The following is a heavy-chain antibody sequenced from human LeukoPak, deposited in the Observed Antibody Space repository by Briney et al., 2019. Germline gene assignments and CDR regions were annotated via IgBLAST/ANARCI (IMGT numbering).Heavy chain of an antibody. CDR3: ARVRIDYYDSSGYCFDY. Sequence: PSQTLSLTCTVSGGSISSGDYSWSWIRQPPGKGLEWIGYIYYSGSTYYNPSLKSRVTISVDTSKNQFSLKLSSVTAADTAVYYCARVRIDYYDSSGYCFDYWGQGTLVTVSS. CDR2: IYYSGST. V-gene: IGHV4-30-4*01. D-gene: IGHD3-22*01. J-gene: IGHJ4*02. CDR1: GGSISSGDYS.